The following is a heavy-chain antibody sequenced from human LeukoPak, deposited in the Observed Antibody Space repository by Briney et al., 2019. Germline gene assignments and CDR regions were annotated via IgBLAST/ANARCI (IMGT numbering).Heavy chain of an antibody. V-gene: IGHV4-59*08. CDR3: ARHERDASLDHALDI. CDR1: GGSISSYY. CDR2: IYYSGTT. D-gene: IGHD5-24*01. Sequence: PSETLSLTCTVSGGSISSYYWSWIRQAPGKGLEWTGYIYYSGTTSYNPSLKNRITILVDTSKNQFSLKLSSVTAADTAVYYCARHERDASLDHALDIWGQGTMVTVSS. J-gene: IGHJ3*02.